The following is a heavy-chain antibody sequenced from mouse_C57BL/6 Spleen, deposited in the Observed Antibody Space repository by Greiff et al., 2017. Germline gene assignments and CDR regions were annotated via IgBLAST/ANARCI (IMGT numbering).Heavy chain of an antibody. J-gene: IGHJ4*01. CDR1: GYTFTSYW. CDR2: IDPSDSET. D-gene: IGHD3-2*02. Sequence: VQLQQPGAELVRPGSSVKLSCKASGYTFTSYWMHWVKQRPIQGLEWIGNIDPSDSETHYNQKFKDKATLTVDKSSSTAYMQLSSLTSEDSAVYFCARSKDSSGPYAMDYWGQGASVTVSS. V-gene: IGHV1-52*01. CDR3: ARSKDSSGPYAMDY.